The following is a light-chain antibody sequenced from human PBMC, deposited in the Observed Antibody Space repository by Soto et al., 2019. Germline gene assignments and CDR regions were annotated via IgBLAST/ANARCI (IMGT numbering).Light chain of an antibody. CDR2: GAS. J-gene: IGKJ1*01. CDR1: QGIGST. Sequence: EIVLTQSPGTLSLSPWERATLSCRASQGIGSTLAWYQQKPGQAPRLLIYGASNRATGIPDRFSGSGSGTDFTLTISRLEPEDFAVYYCQQYGSSGTFGQGTKVDIK. V-gene: IGKV3-20*01. CDR3: QQYGSSGT.